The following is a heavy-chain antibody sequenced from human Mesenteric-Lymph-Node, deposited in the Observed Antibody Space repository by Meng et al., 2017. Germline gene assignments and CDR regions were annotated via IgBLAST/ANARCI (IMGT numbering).Heavy chain of an antibody. D-gene: IGHD2-21*02. CDR2: IYPGDSDT. J-gene: IGHJ3*02. CDR3: ARELIVVVTAIRAPDAFDI. CDR1: GYSFTSYW. V-gene: IGHV5-51*01. Sequence: GESLKISCKGSGYSFTSYWIGWVRQMPGKGLEWMGIIYPGDSDTRYSPSFQGQVTISADKSISTAYLQWSSLKASDTAMYYCARELIVVVTAIRAPDAFDIWGQGTMVTVSS.